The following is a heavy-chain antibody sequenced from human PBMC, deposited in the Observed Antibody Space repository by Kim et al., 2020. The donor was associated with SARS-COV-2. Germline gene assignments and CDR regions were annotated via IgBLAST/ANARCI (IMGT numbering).Heavy chain of an antibody. V-gene: IGHV3-23*01. J-gene: IGHJ5*02. D-gene: IGHD6-19*01. CDR1: GFTFKTYA. Sequence: GGSLRLSCAASGFTFKTYAMSWVRQAPGRGLEWVSTIGGSGSDTYYAGSVEGRFTISRDNSKNTLYLHMNSLRGEDTALYYCAKDSRPDTGRYIDWFDPWGQGTLVTVSS. CDR2: IGGSGSDT. CDR3: AKDSRPDTGRYIDWFDP.